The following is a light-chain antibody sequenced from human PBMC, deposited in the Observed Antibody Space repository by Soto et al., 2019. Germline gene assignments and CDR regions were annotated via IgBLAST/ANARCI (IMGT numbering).Light chain of an antibody. CDR3: QQYNNWPSTT. J-gene: IGKJ1*01. Sequence: EIVMTQSPATLSVSPGERATLSCRASQSVSTNLAWYQQKPGQAPRLLIYAASTRATGIPARFSGSGSGTEFTLTISSLQSEDFAVYYCQQYNNWPSTTFGQGTKVEIK. CDR2: AAS. CDR1: QSVSTN. V-gene: IGKV3-15*01.